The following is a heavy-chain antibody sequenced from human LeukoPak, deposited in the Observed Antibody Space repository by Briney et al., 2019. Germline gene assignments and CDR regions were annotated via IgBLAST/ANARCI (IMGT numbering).Heavy chain of an antibody. V-gene: IGHV3-53*01. Sequence: GGSLRLSCTVSGFTVSSNSMSWLRQAPGKGLECVSFIYSDNTHYSDSVKGRFTISRDNFKNTLYLQMNSLRAEDTAVYARRAGAYSHPYDYWGQGTLVTVSS. J-gene: IGHJ4*02. CDR2: IYSDNT. CDR3: RAGAYSHPYDY. CDR1: GFTVSSNS. D-gene: IGHD4/OR15-4a*01.